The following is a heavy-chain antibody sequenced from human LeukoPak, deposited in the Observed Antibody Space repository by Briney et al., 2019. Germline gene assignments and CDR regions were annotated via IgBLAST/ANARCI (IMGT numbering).Heavy chain of an antibody. Sequence: GASVKVSCKASGYTFTSYAFRWVRQAPGQGLEWMGRIIPILGIANYAQKFQGRVTITADKSTSTAYMELSSLRSEDTAVYYCAREGEVTAIGWFDPWGQGTLVTVSS. V-gene: IGHV1-69*04. CDR2: IIPILGIA. CDR1: GYTFTSYA. D-gene: IGHD2-21*02. CDR3: AREGEVTAIGWFDP. J-gene: IGHJ5*02.